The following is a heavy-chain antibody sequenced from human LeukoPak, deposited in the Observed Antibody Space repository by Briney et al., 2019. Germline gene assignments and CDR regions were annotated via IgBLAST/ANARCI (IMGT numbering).Heavy chain of an antibody. CDR2: IKQDRSEK. CDR1: GFTFTNYW. J-gene: IGHJ4*02. Sequence: GGSLRLSCAASGFTFTNYWMSWVRQAPGKGLELVANIKQDRSEKYYVDSVKGRFTISRDNAKNSLYLQMNSLRAEDTAVYYCARVGPYCGGDCYPDWGQGTLVTVSS. D-gene: IGHD2-21*02. CDR3: ARVGPYCGGDCYPD. V-gene: IGHV3-7*01.